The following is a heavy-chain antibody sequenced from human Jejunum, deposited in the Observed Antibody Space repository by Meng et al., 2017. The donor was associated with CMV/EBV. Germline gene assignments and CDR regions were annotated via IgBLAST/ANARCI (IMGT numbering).Heavy chain of an antibody. Sequence: QVQRQESGPVLVKPSETLSLTCTVSGGSISSYYWSWIRQPAGKGLEWIGRIYPNGNTNYNPSLKSRVTMSIDTSKNQFSLKLTSVTAADTAVYYCARDAPPNNYGWFDPWGQGTLVTVSS. J-gene: IGHJ5*02. CDR2: IYPNGNT. CDR1: GGSISSYY. CDR3: ARDAPPNNYGWFDP. V-gene: IGHV4-4*07. D-gene: IGHD5-18*01.